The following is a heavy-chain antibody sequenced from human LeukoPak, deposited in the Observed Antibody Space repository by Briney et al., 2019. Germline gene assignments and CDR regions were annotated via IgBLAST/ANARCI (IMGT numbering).Heavy chain of an antibody. D-gene: IGHD3-22*01. J-gene: IGHJ4*02. CDR1: GYTFTSYG. CDR3: ATGDYYDSSGN. Sequence: ASVKVSCKASGYTFTSYGISWVRQAPGQGLEWMGWISAYNGNTNYAQKLQGRVTMTEDTSTDTAYMELSSLRSEDTAVYYCATGDYYDSSGNWGQGTLVTVSS. CDR2: ISAYNGNT. V-gene: IGHV1-18*01.